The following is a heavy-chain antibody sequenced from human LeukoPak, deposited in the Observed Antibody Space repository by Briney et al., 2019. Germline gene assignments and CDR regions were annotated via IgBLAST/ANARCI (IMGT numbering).Heavy chain of an antibody. CDR2: VYYSGTT. Sequence: SETLSLTCSVSGDSVNSNTYYWGWIRQSPGRGLEWIGNVYYSGTTYYNPSLESRVTISADTSRNQFSLRLNSVTVADTAIYYCARQGSVYYYYYMDVWGKGTTVTVSS. CDR3: ARQGSVYYYYYMDV. V-gene: IGHV4-39*01. J-gene: IGHJ6*03. CDR1: GDSVNSNTYY. D-gene: IGHD3-10*01.